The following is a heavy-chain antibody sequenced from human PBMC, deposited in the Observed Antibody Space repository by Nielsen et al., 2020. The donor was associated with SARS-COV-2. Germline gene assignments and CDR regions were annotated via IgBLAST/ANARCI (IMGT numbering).Heavy chain of an antibody. CDR1: GYSFTSYW. Sequence: GESLKISCKGSGYSFTSYWISWVRQMPGKGLEWMGRIDPSDSYTNYSPSFQGHVTISADKSIGTAYLQWSSLKASDTAMYYCARRAGGPEEDWGQGTLVTVSS. J-gene: IGHJ4*02. V-gene: IGHV5-10-1*01. CDR2: IDPSDSYT. D-gene: IGHD3-10*01. CDR3: ARRAGGPEED.